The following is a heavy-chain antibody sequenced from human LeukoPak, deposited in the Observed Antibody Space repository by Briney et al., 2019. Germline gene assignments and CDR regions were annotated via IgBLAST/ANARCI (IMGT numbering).Heavy chain of an antibody. CDR1: GFTFTNYE. CDR3: ARTSANYFDY. J-gene: IGHJ4*02. D-gene: IGHD2-15*01. CDR2: ISSSSATI. V-gene: IGHV3-48*03. Sequence: PGGSLRLSCAASGFTFTNYEMNWVRQAPGKGLEWVSYISSSSATIYYADSVKGRFFISRDNAKYSLYLQINSLRAEDTAVYYCARTSANYFDYWGQGTLVTVSS.